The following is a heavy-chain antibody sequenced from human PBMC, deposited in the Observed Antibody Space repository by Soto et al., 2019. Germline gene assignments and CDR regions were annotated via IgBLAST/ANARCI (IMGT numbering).Heavy chain of an antibody. Sequence: QVQLVQSGAEVKKPGSSVKVSCKAAGGTFSSYAISWVRQAAGQGLEWMGGIIPIFGTANYAQKFQGRVTITADESTSTAYMELSSLRSEDTAVYYCARAVFRVVIIGYYYYGMDVWGQGTTVTVSS. CDR2: IIPIFGTA. V-gene: IGHV1-69*01. J-gene: IGHJ6*02. CDR3: ARAVFRVVIIGYYYYGMDV. D-gene: IGHD3-3*01. CDR1: GGTFSSYA.